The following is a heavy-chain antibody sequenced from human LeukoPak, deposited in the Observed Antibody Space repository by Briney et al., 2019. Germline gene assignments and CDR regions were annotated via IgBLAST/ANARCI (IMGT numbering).Heavy chain of an antibody. D-gene: IGHD5-12*01. CDR2: ISSSSSYI. J-gene: IGHJ6*02. CDR1: GFTFSSYS. CDR3: ARDRYSGYDWGGYYYGMEV. V-gene: IGHV3-21*01. Sequence: GGSLRLSCAASGFTFSSYSMNWVRQAPGKGLEWVSSISSSSSYIYYADSVKGRFTISRDNAKNSLYLQMNSLRAEDTAVYYCARDRYSGYDWGGYYYGMEVWGQGTTVTVSS.